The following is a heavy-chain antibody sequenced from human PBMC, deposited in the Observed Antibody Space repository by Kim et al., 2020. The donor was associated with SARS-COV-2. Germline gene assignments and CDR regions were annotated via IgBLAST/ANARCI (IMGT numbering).Heavy chain of an antibody. CDR2: INPSGDRT. CDR1: GYTFTTYY. CDR3: ARDLDWLRRTGELDH. J-gene: IGHJ4*02. D-gene: IGHD7-27*01. Sequence: ASVKVSCKASGYTFTTYYMHWVRQAPGQGLEWMGIINPSGDRTVYTQKFQGRLTITRDTSTSTVYMELNSLTSDDTAVYYCARDLDWLRRTGELDHWGQG. V-gene: IGHV1-46*01.